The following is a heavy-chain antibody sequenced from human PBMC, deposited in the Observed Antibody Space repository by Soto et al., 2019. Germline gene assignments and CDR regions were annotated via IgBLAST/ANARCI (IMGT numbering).Heavy chain of an antibody. CDR1: GSTFRSPFSTYA. CDR3: AAVGSGWSLKY. D-gene: IGHD6-19*01. CDR2: ISGSGAGT. V-gene: IGHV3-23*01. J-gene: IGHJ4*02. Sequence: EVQLLESGGGFLQPGGSLRLSCAASGSTFRSPFSTYAMSWVRQAPGKGLEWVSAISGSGAGTYYPDSVKGRFTISRDNSKITLYLQMNSLRAEDAAVYYCAAVGSGWSLKYWGQGSLVTVSS.